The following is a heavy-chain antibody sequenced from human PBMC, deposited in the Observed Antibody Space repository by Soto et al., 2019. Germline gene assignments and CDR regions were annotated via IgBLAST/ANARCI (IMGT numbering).Heavy chain of an antibody. D-gene: IGHD1-26*01. CDR3: ARASWSPRAFDY. CDR2: MNPNSGNT. Sequence: ASVKVSCKASGYSFTSYDINRLRQATGQGLEWMGWMNPNSGNTGYAQKFQGRVTMTRNTSISTAYMELSSLRSEDTAVYYCARASWSPRAFDYWGQGTPVTVSS. J-gene: IGHJ4*02. CDR1: GYSFTSYD. V-gene: IGHV1-8*01.